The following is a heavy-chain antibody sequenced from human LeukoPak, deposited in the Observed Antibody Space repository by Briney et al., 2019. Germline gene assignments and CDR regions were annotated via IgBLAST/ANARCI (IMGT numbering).Heavy chain of an antibody. CDR1: GFTFSSYS. CDR2: ISSSSSYI. J-gene: IGHJ6*02. V-gene: IGHV3-21*04. Sequence: GGSLRLSCAASGFTFSSYSMNWVRQAPGKGLEGVSSISSSSSYIYYADSVKGRFTISRDNAKNSLYLQMNSLRAEDTAVYYCARDASDGGYFDWLPYYYGMDVWGQGTTVTVSS. CDR3: ARDASDGGYFDWLPYYYGMDV. D-gene: IGHD3-9*01.